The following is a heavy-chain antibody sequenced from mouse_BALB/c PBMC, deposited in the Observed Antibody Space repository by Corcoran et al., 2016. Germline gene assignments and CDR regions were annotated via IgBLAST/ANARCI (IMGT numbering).Heavy chain of an antibody. J-gene: IGHJ1*01. D-gene: IGHD4-1*01. CDR1: GFTFTSYW. Sequence: VQLQQSGAELMKPGASVKISCKATGFTFTSYWIEWVKQRPGHGLEWIGEIFPRSGSTNYNENFKGKATFTADTSSNTAYMQLSSLTSEDYAVYYCARNWDWFFGVWGAGTTVTVSS. V-gene: IGHV1-9*01. CDR2: IFPRSGST. CDR3: ARNWDWFFGV.